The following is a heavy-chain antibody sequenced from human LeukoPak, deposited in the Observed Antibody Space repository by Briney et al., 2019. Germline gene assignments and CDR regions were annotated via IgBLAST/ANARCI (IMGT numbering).Heavy chain of an antibody. D-gene: IGHD4-17*01. V-gene: IGHV4-38-2*02. CDR3: TRVDGDYETGRFDP. J-gene: IGHJ5*02. CDR2: IYHSGST. CDR1: GYSISSGYY. Sequence: SETLSLTCTVSGYSISSGYYWGWIRQPPGQGLEWIGSIYHSGSTYYNPSLKSRVTILVDTSKNQFSLKLSSVTADYESVYYYTRVDGDYETGRFDPWGQGTLVTVSS.